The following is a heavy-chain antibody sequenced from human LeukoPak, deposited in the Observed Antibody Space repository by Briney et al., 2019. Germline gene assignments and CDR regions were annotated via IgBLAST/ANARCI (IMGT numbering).Heavy chain of an antibody. V-gene: IGHV1-69*02. CDR2: IIPILGIA. J-gene: IGHJ1*01. CDR1: GGTFSSYT. CDR3: ARALIVGATIGAFQH. D-gene: IGHD1-26*01. Sequence: SVKVSCKASGGTFSSYTISWVRQAPGQGLEWMGRIIPILGIANYAQKFQGRVTITADKSTSTAYMELSSLRSDDTAVYYCARALIVGATIGAFQHWGQGTLVTVSS.